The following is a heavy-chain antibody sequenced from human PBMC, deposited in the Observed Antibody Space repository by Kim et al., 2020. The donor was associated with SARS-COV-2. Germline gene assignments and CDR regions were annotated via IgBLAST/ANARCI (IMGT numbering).Heavy chain of an antibody. CDR1: GGSISSYY. J-gene: IGHJ6*02. CDR3: ARTYYFGSGSYYKPYYYYYGMDV. D-gene: IGHD3-10*01. V-gene: IGHV4-59*01. Sequence: SETLSLTCTVSGGSISSYYCSWIRQPPGKGLEWIGYIYYSGSTNYNPSLKSRVTISVDTSKNQFSLKLSSVTAADTAMYFCARTYYFGSGSYYKPYYYYYGMDVWGQGTTVTVSS. CDR2: IYYSGST.